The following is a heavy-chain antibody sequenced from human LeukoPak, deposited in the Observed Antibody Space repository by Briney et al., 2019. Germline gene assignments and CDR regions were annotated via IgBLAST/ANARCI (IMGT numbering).Heavy chain of an antibody. CDR3: ARFLSSGDGYNYGLDY. CDR1: GFTVSSNY. D-gene: IGHD5-24*01. J-gene: IGHJ4*02. Sequence: GGSLRLSCAASGFTVSSNYMSWVRQAPGKGLEWVSVIYSGGSTYYADSVKGRLTISRDNSKNTLYLQMNSLRAEDTAVYYCARFLSSGDGYNYGLDYWGQGTLVTVSS. CDR2: IYSGGST. V-gene: IGHV3-66*02.